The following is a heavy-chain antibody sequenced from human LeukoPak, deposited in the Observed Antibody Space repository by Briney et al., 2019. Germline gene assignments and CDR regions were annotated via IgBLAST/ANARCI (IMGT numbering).Heavy chain of an antibody. Sequence: GGSLRLSCAASGLTFSSYAMSWVRQAPGKGLEWVSAISGNGGSTYYADSVKGRFTISRDNSKNTLYLQMNSLRAEDTAVYYCAKSGAGWFNFDYWGQGTLVTVSS. J-gene: IGHJ4*02. CDR2: ISGNGGST. D-gene: IGHD6-19*01. CDR1: GLTFSSYA. CDR3: AKSGAGWFNFDY. V-gene: IGHV3-23*01.